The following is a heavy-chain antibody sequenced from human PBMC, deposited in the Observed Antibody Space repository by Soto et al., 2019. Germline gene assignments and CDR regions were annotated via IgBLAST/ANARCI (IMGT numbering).Heavy chain of an antibody. J-gene: IGHJ5*02. CDR2: IKQDGSEK. Sequence: EVQLVDSGGGLVQPGGSLRLSCAASGFSFSSYWMSWVRQAPGKGLEWVAKIKQDGSEKYYVDSVKGRFTISRDNAKNSLYLQMNSLRAEDTTVYYCARDDPGYSYGSWGQGTLVTVSS. CDR3: ARDDPGYSYGS. CDR1: GFSFSSYW. D-gene: IGHD5-18*01. V-gene: IGHV3-7*05.